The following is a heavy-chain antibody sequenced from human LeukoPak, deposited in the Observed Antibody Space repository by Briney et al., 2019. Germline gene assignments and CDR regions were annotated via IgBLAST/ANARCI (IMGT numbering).Heavy chain of an antibody. CDR2: IKQDGSEK. V-gene: IGHV3-7*01. CDR1: GFTFSSYW. CDR3: ASSQWELLDYYGMDV. Sequence: GGSPRLSCAASGFTFSSYWMSWVRQAPGKGLEWVANIKQDGSEKYYVDSVKGRFTISRDNAKNSLYLQMNSLRAEDTAVYYCASSQWELLDYYGMDVWGQGTTVTVSS. D-gene: IGHD1-26*01. J-gene: IGHJ6*02.